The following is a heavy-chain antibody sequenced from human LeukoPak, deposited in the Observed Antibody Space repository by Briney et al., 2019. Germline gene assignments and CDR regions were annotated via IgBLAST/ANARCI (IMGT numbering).Heavy chain of an antibody. V-gene: IGHV3-53*01. Sequence: GGSLRLSCVVSGFIVSNNYIIWVRQAPGNGLERVSVIYGDGRTSHSASVRGRFTISRDNSKNIVSLQMNNLRAEDTAVYYCARGRGLGVVSPYFDYWGQGTLVTVSS. D-gene: IGHD3-3*01. CDR3: ARGRGLGVVSPYFDY. CDR1: GFIVSNNY. CDR2: IYGDGRT. J-gene: IGHJ4*02.